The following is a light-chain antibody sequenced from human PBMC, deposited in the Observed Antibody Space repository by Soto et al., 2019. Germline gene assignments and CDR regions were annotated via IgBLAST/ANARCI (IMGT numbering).Light chain of an antibody. CDR1: QSINSW. Sequence: DIKMTQSPSSLSPSVGDRVTITCRASQSINSWLAWYQQKPGKAPNLLIYDASSLKSGVPSRFSGSGSGTDFTLTISSLQPEDFATYYCQQSYSTPWTFGQGTKVDIK. V-gene: IGKV1-39*01. CDR3: QQSYSTPWT. CDR2: DAS. J-gene: IGKJ1*01.